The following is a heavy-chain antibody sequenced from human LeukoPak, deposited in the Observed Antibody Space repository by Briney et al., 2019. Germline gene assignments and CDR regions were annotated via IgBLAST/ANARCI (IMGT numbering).Heavy chain of an antibody. CDR2: ISSSSSYI. J-gene: IGHJ4*02. CDR1: GFTFSSYS. Sequence: GGSLRLSCAASGFTFSSYSMNWVRQAPGKGLEWGSSISSSSSYIYYADSVKGRFTISRDNAKNSLYLQMNSLRAEDTAVYYCARGYYDSSGYCEYWGQGTLVTVSS. CDR3: ARGYYDSSGYCEY. V-gene: IGHV3-21*01. D-gene: IGHD3-22*01.